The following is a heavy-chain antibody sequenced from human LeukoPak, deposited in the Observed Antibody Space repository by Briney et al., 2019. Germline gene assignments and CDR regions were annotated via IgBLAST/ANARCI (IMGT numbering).Heavy chain of an antibody. Sequence: SETLSLTCAVYGGSFSGYYWSWIRKPPGKGLEWIGEINHSGSTNYNPSLKSRVTISVDTSKNQFSLKLSSATAADTAVYYCARGYCSGGSCHLHWFDPWGQGTLVTVSS. CDR3: ARGYCSGGSCHLHWFDP. CDR1: GGSFSGYY. CDR2: INHSGST. V-gene: IGHV4-34*01. D-gene: IGHD2-15*01. J-gene: IGHJ5*02.